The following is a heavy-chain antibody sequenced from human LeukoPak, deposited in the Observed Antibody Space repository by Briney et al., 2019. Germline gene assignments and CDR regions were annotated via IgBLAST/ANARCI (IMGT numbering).Heavy chain of an antibody. CDR3: AKDPSIVVVPAAKFDY. V-gene: IGHV3-23*01. CDR1: GFTFSSYA. J-gene: IGHJ4*02. D-gene: IGHD2-2*01. CDR2: ISGSGGST. Sequence: GGSLRLSCAASGFTFSSYAMSWVRQAPGKGLEWVLAISGSGGSTYYADSVKGRFTISRDNSKNTLYLQMNSLRAEDTAVYYCAKDPSIVVVPAAKFDYWGQGTLVTVSS.